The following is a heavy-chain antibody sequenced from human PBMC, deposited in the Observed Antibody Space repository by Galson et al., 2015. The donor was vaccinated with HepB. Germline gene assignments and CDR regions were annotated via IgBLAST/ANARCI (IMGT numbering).Heavy chain of an antibody. J-gene: IGHJ6*03. CDR2: ISHSGST. V-gene: IGHV4-34*01. CDR3: ARRARGKSLYQLARRQYYYYYIDV. Sequence: LRLSCAASGFTFSSYAMSWVRQAPGKGLEWVGEISHSGSTNYNPSLKSRVSISVDTSKNQFSLNLNSVTAADTAVYYCARRARGKSLYQLARRQYYYYYIDVWGKGTTVTVSS. D-gene: IGHD2-2*01. CDR1: GFTFSSYA.